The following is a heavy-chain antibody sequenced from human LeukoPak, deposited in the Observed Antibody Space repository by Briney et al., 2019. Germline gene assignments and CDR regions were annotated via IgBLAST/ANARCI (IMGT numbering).Heavy chain of an antibody. D-gene: IGHD6-13*01. J-gene: IGHJ4*02. CDR2: NYPGDSDT. CDR3: ARQYSSSWYGAY. CDR1: GYRLNSYW. V-gene: IGHV5-51*01. Sequence: GEAPKTPCNGSGYRLNSYWLDWVRQVPGKGLEGMGINYPGDSDTRYRPSFQGQVTISADKSISTAYLQWSSLEASDAAMYYCARQYSSSWYGAYWGQGTLVTVSS.